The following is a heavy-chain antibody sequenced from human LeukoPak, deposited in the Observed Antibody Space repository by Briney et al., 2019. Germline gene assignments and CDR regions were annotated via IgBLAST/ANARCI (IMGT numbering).Heavy chain of an antibody. CDR3: ASIPYYYGSGSYFDY. J-gene: IGHJ4*02. CDR2: INPNSGGT. Sequence: GASVKVSCKASGYTFTNYYMHWVRQAPGQGLEWMGWINPNSGGTNYAQKFQGRATMTRDTSISTAYMELSRLRSDDTAVYYCASIPYYYGSGSYFDYWGQGTLVTVSS. CDR1: GYTFTNYY. D-gene: IGHD3-10*01. V-gene: IGHV1-2*02.